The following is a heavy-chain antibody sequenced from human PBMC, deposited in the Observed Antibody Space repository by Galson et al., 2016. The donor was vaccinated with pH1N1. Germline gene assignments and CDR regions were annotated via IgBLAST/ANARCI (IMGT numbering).Heavy chain of an antibody. CDR2: ILYNGNDK. D-gene: IGHD6-25*01. CDR1: GFTFDSHE. Sequence: SLRLSCAVSGFTFDSHEMNWVRQAPGKGLEWVGNILYNGNDKYYADSVKGRFTISRDSSMTTVHLQMISVTVEDTAVYFCAVDESGYGDSFPDVFDIWGQGTIVTVSS. CDR3: AVDESGYGDSFPDVFDI. J-gene: IGHJ3*02. V-gene: IGHV3-30*04.